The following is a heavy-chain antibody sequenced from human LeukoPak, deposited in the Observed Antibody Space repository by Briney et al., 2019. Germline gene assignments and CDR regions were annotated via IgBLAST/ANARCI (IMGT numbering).Heavy chain of an antibody. J-gene: IGHJ6*04. CDR2: IKQDGSEK. CDR3: AVYGSGFFP. V-gene: IGHV3-7*01. Sequence: PGGSLRLSCAVSGFTFSNAWMNWVRQAPGKGLEWVANIKQDGSEKYYVDSVKGRFTISRDNAKNSLYLQMNSLRAEDTAVYYCAVYGSGFFPWGKGTTVTISS. D-gene: IGHD3-10*01. CDR1: GFTFSNAW.